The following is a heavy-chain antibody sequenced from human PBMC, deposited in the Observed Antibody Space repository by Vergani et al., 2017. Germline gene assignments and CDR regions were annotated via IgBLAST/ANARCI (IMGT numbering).Heavy chain of an antibody. V-gene: IGHV3-21*05. D-gene: IGHD6-25*01. J-gene: IGHJ6*03. CDR3: ARDSQRFPHYYYYYMDV. CDR2: ISSSGSTI. Sequence: EVQLVESGGGLVKPGGSLRLSCAASGFTFSSYSMNWVRQAPGKGLEWVSYISSSGSTIYYADSVKGRFTISRDNAKNSLYLQMNSLRAEDTAVYYCARDSQRFPHYYYYYMDVWGKGTTVTVSS. CDR1: GFTFSSYS.